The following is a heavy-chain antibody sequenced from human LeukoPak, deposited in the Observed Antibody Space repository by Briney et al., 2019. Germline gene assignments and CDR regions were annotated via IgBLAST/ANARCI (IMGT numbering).Heavy chain of an antibody. CDR1: GGSISSYY. J-gene: IGHJ4*02. Sequence: SETLSLTCTVSGGSISSYYWSWIRQPPGKGLEWIGYIYYSGSTNYNPSLESRVTISVDTSKNQFSLKLSSVTAADTAVYYCARGGTSYGFIFPFDYWGQGTLVTVSS. CDR2: IYYSGST. CDR3: ARGGTSYGFIFPFDY. D-gene: IGHD5-18*01. V-gene: IGHV4-59*01.